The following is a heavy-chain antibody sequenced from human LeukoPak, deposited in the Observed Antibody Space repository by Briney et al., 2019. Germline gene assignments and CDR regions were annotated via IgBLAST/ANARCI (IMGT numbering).Heavy chain of an antibody. Sequence: ASVKVSCKASGYTFTGHYMHWVRQAPGQGPEWMGWMNPNSGGTNYAQKFQGRVTMTRDTSISTAYMELSRLRSDDTAVYYCASGHGGDSVYYYYMDVWGQGTTVTVSS. D-gene: IGHD4-23*01. CDR2: MNPNSGGT. V-gene: IGHV1-2*02. CDR3: ASGHGGDSVYYYYMDV. CDR1: GYTFTGHY. J-gene: IGHJ6*03.